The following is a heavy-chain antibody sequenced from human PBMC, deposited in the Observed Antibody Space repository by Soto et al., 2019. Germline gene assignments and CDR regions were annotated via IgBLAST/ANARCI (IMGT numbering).Heavy chain of an antibody. Sequence: ASVKVSCKASGYTFTRYDIHWVRQAPGQGLEWMGLINPRGGSTTYAQKFQGRVTLTSDTSTSTAYMELSRLRSEDTAVYFCARDSIVARYYFDYCGQGTPVTVSS. CDR2: INPRGGST. D-gene: IGHD6-6*01. J-gene: IGHJ4*02. CDR1: GYTFTRYD. CDR3: ARDSIVARYYFDY. V-gene: IGHV1-46*01.